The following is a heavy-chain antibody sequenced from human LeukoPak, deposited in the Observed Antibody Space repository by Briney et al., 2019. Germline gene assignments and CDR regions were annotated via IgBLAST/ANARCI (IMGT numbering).Heavy chain of an antibody. V-gene: IGHV3-66*01. CDR2: IYSGGST. CDR3: ARDSRDSSGYYSGFFDY. J-gene: IGHJ4*02. Sequence: GGSLRLSCAASGFTVSSNYMSWVRQAPGKGLEWVSVIYSGGSTYYADSVKGRFTISRDNSKNTLYLQMNSLRAEDTAVYYCARDSRDSSGYYSGFFDYWGQGTLVTASS. D-gene: IGHD3-22*01. CDR1: GFTVSSNY.